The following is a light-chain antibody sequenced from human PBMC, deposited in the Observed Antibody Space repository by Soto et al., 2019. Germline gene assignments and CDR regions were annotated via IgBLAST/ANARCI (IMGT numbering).Light chain of an antibody. CDR2: GSR. V-gene: IGLV1-40*01. CDR3: QSYDSSLSAHYV. J-gene: IGLJ1*01. Sequence: QSVLTQPPSVSGPPGQRVTISCTGSSSNIGAGHDVHWYQQLPGSAPKLLIYGSRNRPSGVPDRFSGSRSGTSASLAITGLQAEDEADYYCQSYDSSLSAHYVFGTGTKVTVL. CDR1: SSNIGAGHD.